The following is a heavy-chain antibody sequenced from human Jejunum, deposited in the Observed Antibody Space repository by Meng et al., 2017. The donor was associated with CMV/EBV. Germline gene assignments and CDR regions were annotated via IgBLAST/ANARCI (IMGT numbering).Heavy chain of an antibody. Sequence: QVQLVESGGGLVRPGGSLGLSCAASGFNITDYYMNWIRQAPGKGLEWISYIRGTSTTVYYADSVKGRFTISRDNYASTLYLQMNSLRADDTAIYYCAKDPELYWGQGTLVTVSS. J-gene: IGHJ4*02. CDR1: GFNITDYY. V-gene: IGHV3-11*01. CDR2: IRGTSTTV. CDR3: AKDPELY. D-gene: IGHD1-26*01.